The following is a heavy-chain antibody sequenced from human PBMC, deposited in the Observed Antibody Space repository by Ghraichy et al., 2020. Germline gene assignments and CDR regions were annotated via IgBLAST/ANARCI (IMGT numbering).Heavy chain of an antibody. CDR3: AKGVVDRGASS. V-gene: IGHV3-23*01. CDR2: IGRSDT. J-gene: IGHJ5*02. D-gene: IGHD2-21*01. Sequence: GGSLRLSCATSGFTFSNNDMSWVRQAPGKGLEWVSSIGRSDTFYADSVRGRFSISRDNSKNTLYLQMTSLRPEDTAAYYCAKGVVDRGASSWGQGTLVTVSS. CDR1: GFTFSNND.